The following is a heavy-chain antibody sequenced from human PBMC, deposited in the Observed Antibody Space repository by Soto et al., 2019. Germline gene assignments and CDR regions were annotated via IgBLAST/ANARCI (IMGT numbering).Heavy chain of an antibody. CDR1: GFPFSSYA. J-gene: IGHJ5*02. D-gene: IGHD3-10*01. CDR2: IGGSGGST. CDR3: AKVHGQGSYNNFTDH. V-gene: IGHV3-23*01. Sequence: GGSLRLSCAASGFPFSSYAMTWVRLAPGKGLEWVSLIGGSGGSTYYADSVKGRFTISRDNSRDTLYLQMNSLRAEDTAIYYCAKVHGQGSYNNFTDHWGQGTLVTVSS.